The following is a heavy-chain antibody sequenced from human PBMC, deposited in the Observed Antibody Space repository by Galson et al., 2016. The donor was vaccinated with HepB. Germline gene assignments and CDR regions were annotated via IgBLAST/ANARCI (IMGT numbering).Heavy chain of an antibody. Sequence: TLSLTCTVSGGSISRGYYYWNWIRQFPGKGLEWIGYIYYSGTTDYNPSLESRVTMSVDPSKNQFSLKLISVTAADAAVYYCSRNHARAGPGGPFDSWGQGTLVTVSS. J-gene: IGHJ4*02. CDR2: IYYSGTT. D-gene: IGHD6-13*01. CDR1: GGSISRGYYY. V-gene: IGHV4-31*03. CDR3: SRNHARAGPGGPFDS.